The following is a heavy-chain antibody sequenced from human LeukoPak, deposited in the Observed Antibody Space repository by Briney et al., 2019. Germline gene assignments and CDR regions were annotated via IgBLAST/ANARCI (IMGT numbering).Heavy chain of an antibody. CDR2: ISYDGSNK. Sequence: GGSLRLSCAASGFTFSSYGMHWVRQAPGKGLEWVAVISYDGSNKYYADSVKGRFTISRDNSKNTLYLQMNSLRAEDTAVYYCAKDRITTVFYFDYGGQGTLVTVSS. CDR1: GFTFSSYG. D-gene: IGHD3-22*01. V-gene: IGHV3-30*18. J-gene: IGHJ4*02. CDR3: AKDRITTVFYFDY.